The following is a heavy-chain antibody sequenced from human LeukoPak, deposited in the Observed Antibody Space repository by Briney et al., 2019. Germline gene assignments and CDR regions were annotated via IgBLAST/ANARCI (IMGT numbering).Heavy chain of an antibody. CDR2: ISDNGVGT. CDR3: VRPLANTIFYPY. J-gene: IGHJ4*02. CDR1: GITFSTSV. V-gene: IGHV3-64*01. D-gene: IGHD3-9*01. Sequence: GGSLRLSCEVSGITFSTSVMHWVRQGPGKGLEYVSGISDNGVGTYSASSVKGRFTISRDNSKNTLYLQMNSLRADDTAVYYCVRPLANTIFYPYWGQGTLVTVSS.